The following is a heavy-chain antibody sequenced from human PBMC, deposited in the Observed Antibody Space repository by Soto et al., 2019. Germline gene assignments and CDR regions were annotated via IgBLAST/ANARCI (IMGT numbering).Heavy chain of an antibody. Sequence: PGESLKISCKGSGYSFTSYWISWVCQMPGKGLEWMGRIDPSDSYTNYSPSFQGHVTISADKSISTAYLQWSSLKASDTAMYYCASIPMTTVTTRPEEHYYYYGMDVWGQGTTVTVSS. CDR3: ASIPMTTVTTRPEEHYYYYGMDV. J-gene: IGHJ6*02. CDR2: IDPSDSYT. CDR1: GYSFTSYW. D-gene: IGHD4-4*01. V-gene: IGHV5-10-1*01.